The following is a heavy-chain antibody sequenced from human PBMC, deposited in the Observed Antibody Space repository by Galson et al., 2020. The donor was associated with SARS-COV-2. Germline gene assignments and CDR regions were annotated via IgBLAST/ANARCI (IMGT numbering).Heavy chain of an antibody. CDR3: ARQGTGARDSYYYYGMDV. D-gene: IGHD3-22*01. CDR2: VYFSGHT. Sequence: ASETLSLTCTISGGSISTYYWSWIRQPPGKGLEWIGFVYFSGHTNYNPSLKSRVTISMDTSKNQFSLQVNSVTAADTAVYYCARQGTGARDSYYYYGMDVWGQGTAVIVSS. J-gene: IGHJ6*02. V-gene: IGHV4-59*08. CDR1: GGSISTYY.